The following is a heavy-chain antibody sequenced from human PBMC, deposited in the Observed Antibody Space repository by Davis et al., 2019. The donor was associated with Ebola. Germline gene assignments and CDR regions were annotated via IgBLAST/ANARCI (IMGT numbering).Heavy chain of an antibody. V-gene: IGHV4-4*02. CDR1: GDSISSSIA. D-gene: IGHD1-26*01. Sequence: PSETLSLTCAVSGDSISSSIAKFWVRQPPGKGLEWIGELFRGGSTNYNPSLKSRVTISEDRSKNQFSLNLSSVTAADTATYYCAVFLHGVTKEVYWGQGTLVTVSS. J-gene: IGHJ4*02. CDR2: LFRGGST. CDR3: AVFLHGVTKEVY.